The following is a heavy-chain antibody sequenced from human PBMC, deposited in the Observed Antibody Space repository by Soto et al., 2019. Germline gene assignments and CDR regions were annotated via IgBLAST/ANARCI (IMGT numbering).Heavy chain of an antibody. CDR2: INPNSGGT. V-gene: IGHV1-2*04. CDR1: GYTFTGYY. CDR3: ASDFYPWGSYYYYGMDV. J-gene: IGHJ6*02. D-gene: IGHD7-27*01. Sequence: GASVKVSCKASGYTFTGYYMHWVRQAPGQGLEWMGWINPNSGGTNYAQKFQGWVTMTRNTSISTAYMELSRLRSDDTAVYYCASDFYPWGSYYYYGMDVWGQGTTVTVSS.